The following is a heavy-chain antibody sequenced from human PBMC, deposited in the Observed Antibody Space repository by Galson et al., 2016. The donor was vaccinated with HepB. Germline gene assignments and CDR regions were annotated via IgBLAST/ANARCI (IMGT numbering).Heavy chain of an antibody. D-gene: IGHD2/OR15-2a*01. CDR2: VYYSGST. J-gene: IGHJ4*02. CDR3: ARQPGYFKPLSLNYFDF. Sequence: SETLSLTCFVSGDSVRSSTFHWAWIRQPPGKGLEWIGSVYYSGSTDYSPSLKTGITVSVDTSKNQFSLRLRSVTAADTAVYYCARQPGYFKPLSLNYFDFWGQGMLVTVSS. V-gene: IGHV4-39*01. CDR1: GDSVRSSTFH.